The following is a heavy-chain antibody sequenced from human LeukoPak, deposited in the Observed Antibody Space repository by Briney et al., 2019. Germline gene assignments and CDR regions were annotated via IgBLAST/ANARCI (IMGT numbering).Heavy chain of an antibody. CDR2: IRSKAYGGTT. Sequence: PGRSLRLSCTASGFTFGDYAMSWVRQAPGKGLEWVGFIRSKAYGGTTEYAASVKGRFTISRDDSKSIVYLQMNSLKPEDTAVYYCTRESFDWGNHPFDMWGQGTMVTVSS. CDR3: TRESFDWGNHPFDM. D-gene: IGHD3-9*01. V-gene: IGHV3-49*04. CDR1: GFTFGDYA. J-gene: IGHJ3*02.